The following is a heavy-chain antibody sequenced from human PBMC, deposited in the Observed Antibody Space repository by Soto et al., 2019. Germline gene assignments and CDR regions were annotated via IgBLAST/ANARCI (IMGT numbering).Heavy chain of an antibody. Sequence: QIQLVQSGPEVRKPGTSVKVSCRASGFTFTYSAIQWVRQARGQSLEWIGWIVVGSGTTNFAPKVQERVTISWDMSTSTSIMEMSSLRSEVTAVYYCAEEYYYGDSSPEGPIDRGQGALVTVSS. CDR1: GFTFTYSA. CDR2: IVVGSGTT. CDR3: AEEYYYGDSSPEGPID. V-gene: IGHV1-58*02. J-gene: IGHJ4*02. D-gene: IGHD3-10*01.